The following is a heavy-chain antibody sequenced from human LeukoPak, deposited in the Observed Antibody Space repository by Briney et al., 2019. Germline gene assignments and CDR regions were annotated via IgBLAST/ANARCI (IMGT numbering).Heavy chain of an antibody. D-gene: IGHD2-8*02. CDR2: MNCNGSTI. Sequence: GGALRLSFAASGFTLSNYGMNWVRQAPGEGLEWVSYMNCNGSTIHYPDSVKGRFTISRDNAKNSLYLQMNSLRDEDTAVYYCARVTGTWWVDYWGQGTLVTVSS. CDR3: ARVTGTWWVDY. CDR1: GFTLSNYG. V-gene: IGHV3-48*02. J-gene: IGHJ4*02.